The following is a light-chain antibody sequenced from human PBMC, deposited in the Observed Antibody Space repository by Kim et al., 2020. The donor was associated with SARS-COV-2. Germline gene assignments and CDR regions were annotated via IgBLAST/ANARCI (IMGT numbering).Light chain of an antibody. CDR1: QGIGSY. CDR3: QQYYDYPRT. Sequence: AIRMTQSPSSFSASTGDRVTITCRASQGIGSYLAWYQQKPGKAPNLLIYGASTLQSGVPSRFSGSGFGTDFTLTISCLQSEDFATYYCQQYYDYPRTFGQGTKVEIK. CDR2: GAS. J-gene: IGKJ1*01. V-gene: IGKV1-8*01.